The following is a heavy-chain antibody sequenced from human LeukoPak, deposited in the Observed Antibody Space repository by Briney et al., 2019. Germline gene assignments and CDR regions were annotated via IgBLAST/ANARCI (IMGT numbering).Heavy chain of an antibody. CDR1: GGSLNRYY. V-gene: IGHV4-4*07. CDR3: ARGGKATVVTM. Sequence: SETLSLTCPVPGGSLNRYYWSWFRQPAGKGLACIGRIYSSGSTNYNRSVKSRVSMSVDTSKNQFSLRLTSVTAADTALYYCARGGKATVVTMWGQGSLVTVSS. D-gene: IGHD4-23*01. J-gene: IGHJ4*02. CDR2: IYSSGST.